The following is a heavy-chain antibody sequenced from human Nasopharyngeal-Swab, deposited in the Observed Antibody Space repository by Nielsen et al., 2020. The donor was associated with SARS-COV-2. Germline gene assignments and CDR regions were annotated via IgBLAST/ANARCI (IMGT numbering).Heavy chain of an antibody. Sequence: ASVKVSCKASGYTFTSYGISWVRQAPGQGLEWMGWISAYNGNTNYAQKLQGRVTMTTDTSTSTAYMELRSLRSDDTAVYYCASSLYNYDSSGYPTPSDAFYIWGQGTMVTISS. CDR2: ISAYNGNT. D-gene: IGHD3-22*01. CDR3: ASSLYNYDSSGYPTPSDAFYI. J-gene: IGHJ3*02. CDR1: GYTFTSYG. V-gene: IGHV1-18*01.